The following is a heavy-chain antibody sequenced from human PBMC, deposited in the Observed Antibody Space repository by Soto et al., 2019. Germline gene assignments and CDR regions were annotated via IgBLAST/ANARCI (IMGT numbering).Heavy chain of an antibody. CDR2: IYWDDDK. V-gene: IGHV2-5*02. D-gene: IGHD2-21*01. Sequence: SVPPRLNPTQTLTLTFTFSGFSLSTTGVGVGWIRQPPGKALEWLALIYWDDDKRYNPSLKSRLTITKDTSKNQVVLTMTNMDPVDTATYYCVQSRCGGDCLQSYSSHSYYGLDVWGQGTTVTVSS. CDR1: GFSLSTTGVG. CDR3: VQSRCGGDCLQSYSSHSYYGLDV. J-gene: IGHJ6*02.